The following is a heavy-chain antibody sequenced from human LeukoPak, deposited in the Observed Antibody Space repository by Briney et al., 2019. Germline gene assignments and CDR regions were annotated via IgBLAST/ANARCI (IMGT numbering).Heavy chain of an antibody. Sequence: SETLSLTCAVYGGSFSGYYWSWIRQPPGKGLEWIGEINHSGSTNYNPSLKSRVTISVDTSKNQFSLKLSSVTAADTAVYYCASSSGWTFVWPWPSGPEYFQHWGQGTLVTVSS. D-gene: IGHD6-25*01. CDR1: GGSFSGYY. CDR2: INHSGST. CDR3: ASSSGWTFVWPWPSGPEYFQH. V-gene: IGHV4-34*01. J-gene: IGHJ1*01.